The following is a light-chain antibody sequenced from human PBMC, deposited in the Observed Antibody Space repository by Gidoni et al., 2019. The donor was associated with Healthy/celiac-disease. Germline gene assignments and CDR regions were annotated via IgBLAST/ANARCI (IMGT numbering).Light chain of an antibody. CDR1: SPNIGSNP. J-gene: IGLJ3*02. CDR2: SNN. Sequence: QSMLTQAPSASGTPGQRVTISCSGSSPNIGSNPVNWYQQLPGTAPKLLIYSNNPPPSGVPDRFSGSKSGTSASLAISGLQSEDEADYYCAAWDDSLNWVFGGGTKLTVL. V-gene: IGLV1-44*01. CDR3: AAWDDSLNWV.